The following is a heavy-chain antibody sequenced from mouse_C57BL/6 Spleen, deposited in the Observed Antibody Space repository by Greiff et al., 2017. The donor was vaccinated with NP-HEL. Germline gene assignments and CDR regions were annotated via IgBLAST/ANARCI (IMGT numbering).Heavy chain of an antibody. D-gene: IGHD1-1*01. J-gene: IGHJ1*03. CDR3: ARVYYGSSYEYFDV. V-gene: IGHV5-16*01. CDR1: GFTFSDYY. Sequence: EVQLVESEGGLVQPGSSMKLSCTASGFTFSDYYMAWVRQVPEKGLEWVANINYDGSSTYYLDSLKSRFIISRDNAKIILYLQMSSLKSEDTATYYCARVYYGSSYEYFDVWGTGTTVTVSS. CDR2: INYDGSST.